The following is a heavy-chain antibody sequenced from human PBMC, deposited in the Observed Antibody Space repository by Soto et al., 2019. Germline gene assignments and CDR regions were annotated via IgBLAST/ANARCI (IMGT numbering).Heavy chain of an antibody. CDR3: ARAISGYVS. D-gene: IGHD5-12*01. Sequence: QVQLVQSGAEVKKPGASVKVACKASGITYTTYAIHWVRQAPGQGLEWMGWINTGNGNTRYSHRFQGRVTLTTDTSASTVYMDVSSLTYEDTAVYYCARAISGYVSWGQGTLITVSS. J-gene: IGHJ5*02. CDR2: INTGNGNT. CDR1: GITYTTYA. V-gene: IGHV1-3*04.